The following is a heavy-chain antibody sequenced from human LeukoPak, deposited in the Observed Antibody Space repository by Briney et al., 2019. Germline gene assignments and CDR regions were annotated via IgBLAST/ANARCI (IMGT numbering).Heavy chain of an antibody. D-gene: IGHD3-22*01. J-gene: IGHJ4*02. Sequence: SVKVSCKASGYTFNTYGITWVRQAPGQGLEWMGGIIPIFGTANYAQKFQGRVTITADKSTSTAYMELSSLRSEDTAVYYCAVRSVDSSGYYYLFDYWGQGTLVTVSS. CDR2: IIPIFGTA. CDR3: AVRSVDSSGYYYLFDY. CDR1: GYTFNTYG. V-gene: IGHV1-69*06.